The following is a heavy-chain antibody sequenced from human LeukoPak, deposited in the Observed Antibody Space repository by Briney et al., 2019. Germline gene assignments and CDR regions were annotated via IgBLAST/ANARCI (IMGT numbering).Heavy chain of an antibody. CDR1: GFNVSNFW. J-gene: IGHJ4*02. Sequence: GGSLRLSCEVSGFNVSNFWMHWVRQGPGKGLEWVARINTDGEVTNYADFVKGRATISRDNAKNTLFLEMSGLRADDTAVYYCSRGYNYRFDFWGQGTLVVVSS. V-gene: IGHV3-74*01. CDR3: SRGYNYRFDF. CDR2: INTDGEVT. D-gene: IGHD3-22*01.